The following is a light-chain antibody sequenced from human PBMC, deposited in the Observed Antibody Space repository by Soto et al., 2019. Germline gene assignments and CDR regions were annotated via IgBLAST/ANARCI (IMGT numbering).Light chain of an antibody. CDR2: GAS. J-gene: IGKJ1*01. CDR1: QIVSSR. V-gene: IGKV3-15*01. Sequence: MTLFPAPLSVPPGEIVTLSCSASQIVSSRLAWYQQKPGQSPRLLIYGASTRATGIPARFSGSGSGTEFTLTISCLQSEDSGVYYCQQYNNLWTFGEGTKV. CDR3: QQYNNLWT.